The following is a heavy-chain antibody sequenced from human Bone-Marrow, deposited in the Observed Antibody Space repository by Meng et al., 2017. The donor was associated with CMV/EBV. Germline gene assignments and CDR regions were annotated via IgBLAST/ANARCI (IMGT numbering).Heavy chain of an antibody. D-gene: IGHD3-3*01. CDR2: INHSGST. CDR3: ARGRKQHDFWSGKAEEYYFDY. J-gene: IGHJ4*02. V-gene: IGHV4-34*01. Sequence: SETLSLTCAVYGGSFSGYNWSWIRQSPGKGLEWIGEINHSGSTNYNPSLKSRVTISVDTSKNQFSLKLSSVTAADTAVYYCARGRKQHDFWSGKAEEYYFDYWGQGTLVTVSS. CDR1: GGSFSGYN.